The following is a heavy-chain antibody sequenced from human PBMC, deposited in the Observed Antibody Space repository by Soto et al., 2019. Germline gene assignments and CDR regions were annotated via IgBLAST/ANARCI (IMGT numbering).Heavy chain of an antibody. CDR2: ISNDGSNY. CDR3: ARGTTLAISDYGMDV. V-gene: IGHV3-30-3*01. J-gene: IGHJ6*02. CDR1: GFTFTSYA. D-gene: IGHD1-7*01. Sequence: QVQLVESGGGVVQPGRSLRLSCAASGFTFTSYAMHWVRQAPGKGLEWVAVISNDGSNYYYADSVRGRFTISRDNTKNTLFLQMCGLRGEDWGVYYCARGTTLAISDYGMDVWGQGTTVTVSS.